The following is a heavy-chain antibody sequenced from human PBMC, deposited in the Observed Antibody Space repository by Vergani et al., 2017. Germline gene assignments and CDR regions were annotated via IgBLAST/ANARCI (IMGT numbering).Heavy chain of an antibody. Sequence: QVQLQESGPGLVKPSETLSLTCTVSGGSISSYYWSWIRQPPGKGLEWIGYIYYSGSTNYNPSLKSRVTISVDTSKHQFSLKLSSVTAADTAVYYCARGGLSYYDSSGYHRDAFDIWGQGTMVTVSS. CDR1: GGSISSYY. J-gene: IGHJ3*02. D-gene: IGHD3-22*01. V-gene: IGHV4-59*01. CDR3: ARGGLSYYDSSGYHRDAFDI. CDR2: IYYSGST.